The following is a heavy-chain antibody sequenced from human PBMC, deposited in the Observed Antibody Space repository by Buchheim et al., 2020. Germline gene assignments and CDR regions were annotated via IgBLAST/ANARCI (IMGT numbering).Heavy chain of an antibody. Sequence: EVQLVESGGGLVQPGGSLRLSCAASGFTFSSYEMNWVRQAPGKGLEWVSYISSSGSTIYYADSVKGRFTISRDNAKNSLYLQMNSLRAEDTAVYYYARSSVHTRRAYYFDYWGQGTL. D-gene: IGHD1-14*01. J-gene: IGHJ4*02. V-gene: IGHV3-48*03. CDR2: ISSSGSTI. CDR1: GFTFSSYE. CDR3: ARSSVHTRRAYYFDY.